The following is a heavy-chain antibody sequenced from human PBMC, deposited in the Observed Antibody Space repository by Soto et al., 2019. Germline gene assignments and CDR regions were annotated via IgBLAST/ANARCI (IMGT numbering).Heavy chain of an antibody. CDR1: GYTFTSYG. J-gene: IGHJ4*02. Sequence: QVQLVQSGAEVKKPGASVKVSCKASGYTFTSYGISWVRQAPGQGLEWMGWISDYNGNTNYAQKIQGRVTMTTDTTSRKPSLEVMSRISADEAVVYYGGEYASGGNFDYWGQGTLVTVSS. CDR3: GGEYASGGNFDY. D-gene: IGHD4-17*01. V-gene: IGHV1-18*01. CDR2: ISDYNGNT.